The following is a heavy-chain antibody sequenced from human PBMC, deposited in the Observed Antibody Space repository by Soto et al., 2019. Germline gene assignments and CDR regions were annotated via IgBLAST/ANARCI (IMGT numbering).Heavy chain of an antibody. CDR2: IYYSGST. J-gene: IGHJ4*02. V-gene: IGHV4-31*03. CDR1: GGSISSGGYY. CDR3: ARDSSGYYYYFDY. D-gene: IGHD3-22*01. Sequence: QVQLQESGPGLVKPSQTLSLTRTVSGGSISSGGYYWSWIRQHPGKGLEWIGYIYYSGSTYYNPSLKSRVTISVDTSKNQFSLKLSSVTAADTAVYYCARDSSGYYYYFDYWGQGTLVTVSS.